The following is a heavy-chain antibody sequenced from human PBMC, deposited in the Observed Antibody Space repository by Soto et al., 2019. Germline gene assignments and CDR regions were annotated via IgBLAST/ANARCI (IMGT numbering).Heavy chain of an antibody. Sequence: TGGSLRISCAAPGFTFCSYAMTRVPPAPGGGLEWVSAISGSGSPTYYADSVKGRFTISRDNSKNTLYLQMNSLRADDTAVYYCARDMSGGTYNYYYGMDVWGQGTTVTVSS. V-gene: IGHV3-23*01. CDR1: GFTFCSYA. CDR3: ARDMSGGTYNYYYGMDV. D-gene: IGHD1-26*01. CDR2: ISGSGSPT. J-gene: IGHJ6*02.